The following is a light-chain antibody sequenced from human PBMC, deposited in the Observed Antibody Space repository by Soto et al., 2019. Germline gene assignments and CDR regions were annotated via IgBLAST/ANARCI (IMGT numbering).Light chain of an antibody. Sequence: DIQMTQSPSSLSASVGDRVTITCRASQGISNYLAWYQQKPGKVPKLLIYAASTLRSGVPSRFSGSGSGTDFTLTSSSLQPEDVATYYCQKYNSAPWTFGQGTKVEIK. CDR1: QGISNY. CDR2: AAS. CDR3: QKYNSAPWT. J-gene: IGKJ1*01. V-gene: IGKV1-27*01.